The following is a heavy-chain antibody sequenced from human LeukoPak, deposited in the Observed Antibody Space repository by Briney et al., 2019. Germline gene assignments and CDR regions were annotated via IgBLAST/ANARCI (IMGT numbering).Heavy chain of an antibody. Sequence: GASVKVSCKASGYIFTNYYMHWVRQAPGQGLEWMGWINPRSGGTNFAQKFQGRVTMTRDTSISAAYMELSRLRSDETAVYYCARHVSSSGEDSWGQGTLVTVSS. V-gene: IGHV1-2*02. D-gene: IGHD2-21*01. CDR1: GYIFTNYY. J-gene: IGHJ4*02. CDR2: INPRSGGT. CDR3: ARHVSSSGEDS.